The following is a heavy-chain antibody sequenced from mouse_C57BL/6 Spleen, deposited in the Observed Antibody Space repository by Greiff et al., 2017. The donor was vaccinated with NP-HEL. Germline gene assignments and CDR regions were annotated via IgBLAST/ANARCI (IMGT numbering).Heavy chain of an antibody. Sequence: VKLVESGPGLVAPSQSLSITCTVSGFSLTSYGVDWVRQSPGKGLEWLGVIWGVGSTNYNSALKSRLSISKDNSKSQVFLKMNSLQTDDTAMYYCARMDDDPAFAYWGQGTLVTVSA. D-gene: IGHD2-3*01. V-gene: IGHV2-6*01. CDR3: ARMDDDPAFAY. CDR2: IWGVGST. CDR1: GFSLTSYG. J-gene: IGHJ3*01.